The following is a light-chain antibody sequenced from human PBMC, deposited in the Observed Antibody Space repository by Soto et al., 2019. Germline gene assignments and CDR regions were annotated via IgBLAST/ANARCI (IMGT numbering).Light chain of an antibody. V-gene: IGKV3-20*01. J-gene: IGKJ1*01. Sequence: EIVLTQSPGTLSLSPGERATLSCRASQTVDTNYLAWYQQIPGQAPRLLIYGASTRATGIPDRFSGSGSGTDFTLTSSRLDPEDSAVYYCQQYATSPLTFGQGTKVEIK. CDR1: QTVDTNY. CDR3: QQYATSPLT. CDR2: GAS.